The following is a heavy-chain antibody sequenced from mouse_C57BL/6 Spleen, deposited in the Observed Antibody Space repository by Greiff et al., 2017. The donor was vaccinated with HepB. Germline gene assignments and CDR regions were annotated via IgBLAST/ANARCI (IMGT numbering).Heavy chain of an antibody. J-gene: IGHJ4*01. V-gene: IGHV7-3*01. D-gene: IGHD1-1*01. Sequence: DVKLVESGGGLVQPGGSLSLSCAASGFTFTDYYMSWVRQPPGKALEWLGFIRNKANGYTTEYSASVKGRFTISRDNSQSILYLQMNALRAEDSATYYCARYITTTGAMDYWGQGTSVTVSS. CDR2: IRNKANGYTT. CDR1: GFTFTDYY. CDR3: ARYITTTGAMDY.